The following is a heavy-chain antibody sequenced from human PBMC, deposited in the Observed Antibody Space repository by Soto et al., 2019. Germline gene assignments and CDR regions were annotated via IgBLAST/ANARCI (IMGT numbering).Heavy chain of an antibody. CDR3: AKEMYYDILTGYYPGAYFDY. CDR1: GFTFSSYG. V-gene: IGHV3-30*18. J-gene: IGHJ4*02. CDR2: ISYDGSNK. Sequence: GGSLRLSCAASGFTFSSYGMHWVRQAPGKGLEWVAVISYDGSNKYYADSVKGRFTISRDNSKNTLYLQMNSLRAEDTAVYYCAKEMYYDILTGYYPGAYFDYWGQGTLVTVSS. D-gene: IGHD3-9*01.